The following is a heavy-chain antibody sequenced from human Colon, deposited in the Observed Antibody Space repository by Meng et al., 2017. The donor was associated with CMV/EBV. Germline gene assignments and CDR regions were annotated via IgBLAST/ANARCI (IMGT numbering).Heavy chain of an antibody. CDR1: GYTFTNYG. J-gene: IGHJ1*01. CDR3: VRESQSGSYIYLQH. D-gene: IGHD1-26*01. CDR2: ISAYTGDT. V-gene: IGHV1-18*01. Sequence: VQLLQSGAEVKKPWASVKVSCKASGYTFTNYGISWVRQAPGQGLEWMGWISAYTGDTYYAQKFQGRVTVTTDTSTSTAYMELRSLRSDDTAVYYCVRESQSGSYIYLQHWGQGTLVTVSS.